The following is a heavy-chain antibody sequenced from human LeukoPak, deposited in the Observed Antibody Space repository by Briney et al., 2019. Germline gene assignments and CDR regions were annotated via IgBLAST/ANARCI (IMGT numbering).Heavy chain of an antibody. J-gene: IGHJ4*02. V-gene: IGHV3-33*01. CDR1: GFTFSSYG. CDR3: ARQDPIYDSSGGPDY. Sequence: PGRSLRLSCAASGFTFSSYGMHWVRPAPGKGLEWEAGIWYDGSNKYYADSVKGRFTISRDNSKNTLYLQMNSLRAEDTAVYYCARQDPIYDSSGGPDYWGQGTLVTVSS. D-gene: IGHD3-22*01. CDR2: IWYDGSNK.